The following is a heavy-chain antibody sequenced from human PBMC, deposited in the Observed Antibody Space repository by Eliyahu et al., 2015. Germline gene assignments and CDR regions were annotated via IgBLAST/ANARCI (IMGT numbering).Heavy chain of an antibody. D-gene: IGHD1-14*01. V-gene: IGHV3-30*03. CDR2: ISSDGSNK. CDR1: GFTFRKYA. J-gene: IGHJ4*02. CDR3: ATLKPELSTLFDS. Sequence: QVQLVASGGGVVQPGRSLKLSCAASGFTFRKYAMHWVRQAPSKGLEWVAVISSDGSNKNSADSVKGRFTISRDNSKNTLYLQMDSLRAEDTAEYYCATLKPELSTLFDSWGQGTLVTVSS.